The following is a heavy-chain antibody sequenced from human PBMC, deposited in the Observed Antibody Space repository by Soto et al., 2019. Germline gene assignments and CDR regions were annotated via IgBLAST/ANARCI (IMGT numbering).Heavy chain of an antibody. CDR1: GYNFATHW. Sequence: PGESLKISCQGSGYNFATHWIGWVRHKAGKGLEWMGIIFPGDAETRYSPSFKGHITNSADKSICIAYLRWSSLKASDTGMYYCATPGGFGMDVWGQGTTVTVSS. D-gene: IGHD5-12*01. CDR3: ATPGGFGMDV. CDR2: IFPGDAET. J-gene: IGHJ6*02. V-gene: IGHV5-51*01.